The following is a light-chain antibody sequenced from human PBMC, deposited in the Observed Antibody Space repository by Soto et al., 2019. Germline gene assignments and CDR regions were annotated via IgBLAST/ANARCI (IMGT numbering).Light chain of an antibody. CDR3: LQHNSYPLT. Sequence: DIQMTQSPSSLSASVGDRVTITCRASQGIRNDLGWYQQKPGKAPKRLIYAASSLQSGVPSRFSCSGSGTECSLSISSLQPEGCATHYFLQHNSYPLTFGQGTKLEIK. J-gene: IGKJ2*01. V-gene: IGKV1-17*01. CDR1: QGIRND. CDR2: AAS.